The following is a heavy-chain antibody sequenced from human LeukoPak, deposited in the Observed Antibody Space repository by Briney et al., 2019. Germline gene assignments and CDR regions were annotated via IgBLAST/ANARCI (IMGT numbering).Heavy chain of an antibody. CDR3: ATLTRGPTGYSGYGGEDY. D-gene: IGHD5-12*01. CDR1: GFDFSNYA. Sequence: KPGGSLRLSCAASGFDFSNYAMTWVRQAQGTGLQWVSSITGSGGSAYYADSVKGRFAISRDNSKNTLYLQLNSLKAEDTAVYYCATLTRGPTGYSGYGGEDYWGQGTLVTVSS. V-gene: IGHV3-23*01. CDR2: ITGSGGSA. J-gene: IGHJ4*02.